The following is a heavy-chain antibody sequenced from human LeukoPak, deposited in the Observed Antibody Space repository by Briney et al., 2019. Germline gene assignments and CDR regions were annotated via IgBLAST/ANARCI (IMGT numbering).Heavy chain of an antibody. Sequence: PSETLSLTCTVSGGSVSSGSYYWSWIRQPPGKGLEWIGYIYYSGSTNYNPSLKSRVTISVDTSKNQFSLKLSSVTAADTAVYYCARGVSSGWSLRGYYFDYWGQGTLVTVSS. CDR3: ARGVSSGWSLRGYYFDY. D-gene: IGHD6-19*01. J-gene: IGHJ4*02. CDR2: IYYSGST. V-gene: IGHV4-61*01. CDR1: GGSVSSGSYY.